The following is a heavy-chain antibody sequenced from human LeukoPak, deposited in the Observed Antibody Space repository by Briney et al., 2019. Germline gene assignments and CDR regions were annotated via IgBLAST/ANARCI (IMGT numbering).Heavy chain of an antibody. CDR2: IIPIFGTA. Sequence: ASVKVSCKASGGTFSSYAISWVRQAPGQGLEWMGRIIPIFGTANYAQKFQGRVTITADESTSTAYMELSSLRSEDTAVYYCAGVVVPAAIGLAFDIWGQGTMVTVSS. CDR3: AGVVVPAAIGLAFDI. V-gene: IGHV1-69*13. D-gene: IGHD2-2*02. CDR1: GGTFSSYA. J-gene: IGHJ3*02.